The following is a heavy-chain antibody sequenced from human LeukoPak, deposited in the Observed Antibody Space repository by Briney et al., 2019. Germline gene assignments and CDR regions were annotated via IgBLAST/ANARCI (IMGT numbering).Heavy chain of an antibody. V-gene: IGHV1-46*01. CDR3: ARDYPPYCSSTSCSSSGY. CDR1: GYTFTSYY. CDR2: INPSGGST. Sequence: ASVKVSCKASGYTFTSYYMHWVRQAPGQGLEWMGIINPSGGSTSYAQKFQGRVTMTRDTSTSTVYMELRSLRSDDTAVYYCARDYPPYCSSTSCSSSGYWGQGTLVTVSS. D-gene: IGHD2-2*01. J-gene: IGHJ4*02.